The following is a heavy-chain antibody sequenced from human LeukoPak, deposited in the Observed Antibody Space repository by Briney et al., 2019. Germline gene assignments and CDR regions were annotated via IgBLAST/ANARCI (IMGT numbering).Heavy chain of an antibody. D-gene: IGHD6-19*01. V-gene: IGHV3-23*01. CDR3: AKSVSSGWYYMDV. J-gene: IGHJ6*03. Sequence: GGSLRLSCAASGFTFSSYWMSWVRQAPGKGLEWVSAISGSGGSTYYADSVKGRFTISRDNSKNTLYLQMNSLRAEDTAVYYCAKSVSSGWYYMDVWGKGTTVTVSS. CDR2: ISGSGGST. CDR1: GFTFSSYW.